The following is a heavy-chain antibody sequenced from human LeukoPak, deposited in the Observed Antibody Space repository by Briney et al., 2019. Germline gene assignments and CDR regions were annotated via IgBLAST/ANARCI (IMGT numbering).Heavy chain of an antibody. J-gene: IGHJ4*02. Sequence: GGSLRLSCAASGFTFSNAWMSWVRQAPGKGLEWVGHIKSKSDGGTTDYAAAVKGKFTISRDDSKNTLYLQMNSVKTEDTAVYYCTTYDILTGYYRALWYFDYWGQGTLVSVSS. V-gene: IGHV3-15*01. D-gene: IGHD3-9*01. CDR1: GFTFSNAW. CDR3: TTYDILTGYYRALWYFDY. CDR2: IKSKSDGGTT.